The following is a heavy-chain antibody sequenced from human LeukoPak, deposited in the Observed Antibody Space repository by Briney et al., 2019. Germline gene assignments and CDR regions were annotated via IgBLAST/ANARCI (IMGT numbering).Heavy chain of an antibody. D-gene: IGHD3-3*01. CDR1: GYSFTSYW. V-gene: IGHV5-51*01. Sequence: GESLKISCKGSGYSFTSYWIGWVRQMPGKGLEWMGIIYPGDSDTRYSPSFQGQVTISADKSISTAYLQWSSLKASDTAMCYCASSIRYYDFWSGYYTSYYFDYWGQGTLVTVSS. CDR2: IYPGDSDT. CDR3: ASSIRYYDFWSGYYTSYYFDY. J-gene: IGHJ4*02.